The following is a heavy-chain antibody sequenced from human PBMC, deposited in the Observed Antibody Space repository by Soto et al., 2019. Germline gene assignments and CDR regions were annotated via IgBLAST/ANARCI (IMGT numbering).Heavy chain of an antibody. CDR3: ARDILWFGERWFDP. CDR2: IYYSGST. CDR1: GGSISSGGYY. J-gene: IGHJ5*02. V-gene: IGHV4-31*03. D-gene: IGHD3-10*01. Sequence: SETLSLTCTVSGGSISSGGYYWSWIRQHPGKGLEWIGYIYYSGSTYYNPSLKSRVTISVDTSKNQFSLKLSSVTAADTAVYYCARDILWFGERWFDPWGQGTLVTVSS.